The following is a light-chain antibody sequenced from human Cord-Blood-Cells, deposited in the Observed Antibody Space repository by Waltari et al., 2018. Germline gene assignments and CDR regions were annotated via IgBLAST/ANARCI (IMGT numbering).Light chain of an antibody. CDR1: SSNIGSNY. V-gene: IGLV1-47*01. CDR3: AAWDDSLSGWV. CDR2: RNN. Sequence: SVLTQPPSASGTPGQRVTISCSGSSSNIGSNYVYWYQQLPGTAPKLLIYRNNQRPSGVPDRFSGSKSGTSAPLAISGLRSEDEADYYCAAWDDSLSGWVFGGGTKLTVL. J-gene: IGLJ3*02.